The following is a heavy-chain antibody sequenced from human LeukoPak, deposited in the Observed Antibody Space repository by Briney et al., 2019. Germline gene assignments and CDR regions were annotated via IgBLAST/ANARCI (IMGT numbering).Heavy chain of an antibody. J-gene: IGHJ4*02. CDR3: ARGQSRNFDY. CDR1: GGSISSYY. D-gene: IGHD1-14*01. V-gene: IGHV4-59*01. CDR2: FHYSGST. Sequence: KPSETLSLTCTVSGGSISSYYWNWIRQPPGEGLEWIGYFHYSGSTNYNPSLKSRVTISVDTSKNQFSLKLSSVTAADTAVYYCARGQSRNFDYWGQGTLVTVSS.